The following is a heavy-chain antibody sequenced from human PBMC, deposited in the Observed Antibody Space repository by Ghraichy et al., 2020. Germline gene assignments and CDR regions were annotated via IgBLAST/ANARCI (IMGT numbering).Heavy chain of an antibody. J-gene: IGHJ6*02. CDR2: INHSGST. D-gene: IGHD3-3*01. V-gene: IGHV4-34*01. CDR1: GGSFSGYY. Sequence: ESLNISCAVYGGSFSGYYWSWIRQPPGKGLEWIGEINHSGSTNYNPSLKSRVTISVDTSKNQFSLKLSSVTAADTAVYYCARGPSYDFWSGYYLYGMDVWGQGTTVTVSS. CDR3: ARGPSYDFWSGYYLYGMDV.